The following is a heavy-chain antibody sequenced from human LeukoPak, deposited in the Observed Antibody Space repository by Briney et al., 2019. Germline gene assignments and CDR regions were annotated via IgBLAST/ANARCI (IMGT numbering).Heavy chain of an antibody. J-gene: IGHJ4*02. CDR1: GFTFSSYS. CDR2: IGSGSTTI. D-gene: IGHD5-18*01. Sequence: GGSLRLSCAASGFTFSSYSMNWVRQAPGRGLEWISYIGSGSTTIYYADSVRGRFTISRDNAKNSLYLQMNSLTVEDTAVYYCARVGVIGYSYGIPWGPFDYWGQGTLVTVSP. CDR3: ARVGVIGYSYGIPWGPFDY. V-gene: IGHV3-48*04.